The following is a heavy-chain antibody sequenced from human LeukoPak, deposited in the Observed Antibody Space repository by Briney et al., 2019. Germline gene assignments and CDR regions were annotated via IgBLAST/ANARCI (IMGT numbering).Heavy chain of an antibody. CDR2: IKQDGSEK. CDR1: GFTFSSYW. CDR3: ASEYGGDAFDI. D-gene: IGHD4-23*01. J-gene: IGHJ3*02. Sequence: PGGSLRLSCAASGFTFSSYWMSWVRQAPGKGLEWVANIKQDGSEKYYVDSVKGRFTISRDNAKNSLYLQMNSLRAEDTAVYYCASEYGGDAFDIWGQGTMVTVSS. V-gene: IGHV3-7*01.